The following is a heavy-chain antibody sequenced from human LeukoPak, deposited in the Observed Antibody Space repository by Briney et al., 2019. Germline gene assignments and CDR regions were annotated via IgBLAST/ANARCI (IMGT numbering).Heavy chain of an antibody. D-gene: IGHD5-12*01. Sequence: GGSLRLSCAASGFIFSQYSMNWVRQAPGKGLVWVSHIRSSSETFYADSVKGRFTISRDNARNSLYLQMNNLRGEDTAIYYCARDAGNSGYGCDLWGQGTPVTVSS. CDR2: IRSSSET. V-gene: IGHV3-48*01. CDR3: ARDAGNSGYGCDL. CDR1: GFIFSQYS. J-gene: IGHJ5*02.